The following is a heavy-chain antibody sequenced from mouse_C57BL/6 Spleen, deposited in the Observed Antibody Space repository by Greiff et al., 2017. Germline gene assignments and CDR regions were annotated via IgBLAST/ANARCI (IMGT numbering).Heavy chain of an antibody. CDR3: AKEDGYHNYYAMDY. Sequence: QVQLQQPGAELVKPGASVKLSCKASGYTFTSYWMQWVKQRPGQGLEWIGEIDPSDSYTNYNQKFKGKATLTVDTSSSTAYMQLSSLTSEDSAVYYCAKEDGYHNYYAMDYWGQGTSVTVSA. J-gene: IGHJ4*01. CDR1: GYTFTSYW. D-gene: IGHD2-3*01. CDR2: IDPSDSYT. V-gene: IGHV1-50*01.